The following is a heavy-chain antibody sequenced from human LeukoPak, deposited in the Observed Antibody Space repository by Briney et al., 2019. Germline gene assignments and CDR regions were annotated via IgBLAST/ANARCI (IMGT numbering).Heavy chain of an antibody. CDR2: ISYDGINK. Sequence: PGGSLRLSCAASGFTFSSYGMHWVRQAPGKGLEWVAVISYDGINKYYGDSVKGRFTISRDNSKNALYLQMNSLRVEDTAVYYCARDMCQGDCYSSDYWGQGTLVTVSS. V-gene: IGHV3-33*01. CDR3: ARDMCQGDCYSSDY. J-gene: IGHJ4*02. CDR1: GFTFSSYG. D-gene: IGHD2-21*02.